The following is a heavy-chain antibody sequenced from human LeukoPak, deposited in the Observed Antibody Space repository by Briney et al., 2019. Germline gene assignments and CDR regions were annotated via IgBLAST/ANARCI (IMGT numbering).Heavy chain of an antibody. CDR2: IYYSGST. Sequence: SETLSLTCTVSGGSIGSGGSGGYYWSWIRQHPGKGLEWIGYIYYSGSTNYNPSLNSRVTISVDTSKNQFSLKLSSVTAADTAVYYCARDRGDYLDYWGQGTLVTVSS. J-gene: IGHJ4*02. V-gene: IGHV4-31*03. D-gene: IGHD3-10*01. CDR3: ARDRGDYLDY. CDR1: GGSIGSGGSGGYY.